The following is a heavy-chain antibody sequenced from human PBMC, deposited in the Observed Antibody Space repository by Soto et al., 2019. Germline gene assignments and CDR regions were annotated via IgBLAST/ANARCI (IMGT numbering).Heavy chain of an antibody. CDR3: ARDMRGVRGVEFGLDY. V-gene: IGHV3-21*01. CDR2: ISSSSSYI. D-gene: IGHD3-10*01. J-gene: IGHJ4*02. Sequence: LRLSCAASGFTFSSYSMNWVRQAPGKGLEWVSSISSSSSYIYYADSVKGRFTISRDNAKNSLYLQMNSLRAEDTAVYYCARDMRGVRGVEFGLDYWGQGTLVTVSS. CDR1: GFTFSSYS.